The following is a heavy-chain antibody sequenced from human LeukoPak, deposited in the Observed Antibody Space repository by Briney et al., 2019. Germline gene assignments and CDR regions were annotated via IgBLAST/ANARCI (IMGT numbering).Heavy chain of an antibody. Sequence: HPGGSLRLSCAASGFTFSSYAMSWVRQAPGKGLEWVSTISDSGGSTSYADSVKGRFTISRDNSKNTLYLQMNSLRAEYTAVYYCAKRLDRTGFDYWGQGTLVTVSS. D-gene: IGHD3/OR15-3a*01. CDR1: GFTFSSYA. CDR2: ISDSGGST. CDR3: AKRLDRTGFDY. V-gene: IGHV3-23*01. J-gene: IGHJ4*02.